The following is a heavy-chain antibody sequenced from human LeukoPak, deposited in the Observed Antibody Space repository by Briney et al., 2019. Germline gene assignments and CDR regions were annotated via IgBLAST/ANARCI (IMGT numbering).Heavy chain of an antibody. CDR1: GGSISSSSYY. V-gene: IGHV4-39*07. Sequence: PSETLSLTCTVSGGSISSSSYYWGWIRQPPGKGLEWIGSIYHSGSTYYNPSLKSRVTISADRSKNQFSLKLSSVTAADTAVYYCARTYDSSGYYWYFDLWGRGTLVTVSS. J-gene: IGHJ2*01. D-gene: IGHD3-22*01. CDR2: IYHSGST. CDR3: ARTYDSSGYYWYFDL.